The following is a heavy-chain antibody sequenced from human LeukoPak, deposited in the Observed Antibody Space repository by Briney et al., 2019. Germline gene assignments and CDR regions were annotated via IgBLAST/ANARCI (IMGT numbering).Heavy chain of an antibody. CDR1: GYSFTSYW. D-gene: IGHD1-26*01. V-gene: IGHV5-51*01. CDR2: IYPGDSDT. J-gene: IGHJ3*02. CDR3: ARESVGATHPSDAFDI. Sequence: GESLKISCKGSGYSFTSYWIGWVRQMPGKGLEWMGIIYPGDSDTRYSPSFQGQVTISADKSISTAYLQWSSLKASDTAMYYCARESVGATHPSDAFDIWGPGTMVSVSS.